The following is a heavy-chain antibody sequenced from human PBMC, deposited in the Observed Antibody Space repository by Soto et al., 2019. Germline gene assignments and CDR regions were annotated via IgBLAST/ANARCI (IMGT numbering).Heavy chain of an antibody. CDR3: AGSRLMAHAAFDT. D-gene: IGHD2-8*01. J-gene: IGHJ3*02. CDR2: INPSGGGT. V-gene: IGHV1-46*04. Sequence: QVQLVQSGAAVKKPGASMKVSCKASGYTFTSYYMHWVRQAPGQGLEWMGVINPSGGGTSYAQKLQDRVTMTGDPSTSAVSMELSSRSSEDQAVYYCAGSRLMAHAAFDTWGQGTMVTVS. CDR1: GYTFTSYY.